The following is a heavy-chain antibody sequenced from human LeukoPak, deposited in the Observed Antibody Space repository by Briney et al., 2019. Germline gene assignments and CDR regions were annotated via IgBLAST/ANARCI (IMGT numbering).Heavy chain of an antibody. CDR3: AKDRSPGYSGYENPDY. CDR1: GFTFSSYG. CDR2: ISYDGSNK. J-gene: IGHJ4*02. D-gene: IGHD5-12*01. V-gene: IGHV3-30*18. Sequence: GGSLRLSCAASGFTFSSYGMHWVRQAPGKGLEWVAVISYDGSNKYYADSVKGRFTISRDNSKNTLYLQMNSLRAEDTAVYYCAKDRSPGYSGYENPDYWGQGTLVIVSS.